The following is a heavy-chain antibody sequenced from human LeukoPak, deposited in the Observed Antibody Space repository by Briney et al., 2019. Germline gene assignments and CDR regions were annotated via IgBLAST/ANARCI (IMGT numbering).Heavy chain of an antibody. CDR2: IYSGGST. J-gene: IGHJ4*02. Sequence: GGSLRLSCAASGFTVSSNYMSWVRQAPGKGLEWVSVIYSGGSTYYADSVEGRFTISRDNSKNTLYLQMNSLRAEDTAAYYCARRAYDSSGYPRYYFDYWGQGTLVTVSS. CDR3: ARRAYDSSGYPRYYFDY. CDR1: GFTVSSNY. V-gene: IGHV3-53*01. D-gene: IGHD3-22*01.